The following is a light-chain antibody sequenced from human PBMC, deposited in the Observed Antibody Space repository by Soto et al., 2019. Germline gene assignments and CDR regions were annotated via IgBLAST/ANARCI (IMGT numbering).Light chain of an antibody. V-gene: IGKV1-39*01. CDR2: AAS. Sequence: DIQMTQSPSSLSASVGDIVSITCRASESIRIHLNWYQQKPGKAPRLLIYAASRLQSGVPSRFSGSGSGTDFTLTISSLQPEDFAIYYCQHTSGKPLVTFGQGTRLEIK. CDR3: QHTSGKPLVT. CDR1: ESIRIH. J-gene: IGKJ5*01.